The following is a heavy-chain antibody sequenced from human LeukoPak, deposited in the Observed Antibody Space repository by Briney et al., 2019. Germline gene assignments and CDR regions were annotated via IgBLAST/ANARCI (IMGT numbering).Heavy chain of an antibody. CDR3: AIRTVTPWNY. J-gene: IGHJ4*02. D-gene: IGHD4-17*01. CDR1: GGSFSGYY. Sequence: SETLSLTCAVYGGSFSGYYWSWIRQPPGKGLEWIGEINHSGSTNYNPSLKSRVTISVDTSKNQFSLKLSSVTAADTAVYYCAIRTVTPWNYWGQGTLVTVSS. V-gene: IGHV4-34*01. CDR2: INHSGST.